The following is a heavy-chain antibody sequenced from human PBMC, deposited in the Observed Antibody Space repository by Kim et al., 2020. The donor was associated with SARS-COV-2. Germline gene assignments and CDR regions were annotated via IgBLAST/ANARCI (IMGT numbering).Heavy chain of an antibody. Sequence: TTSYAASVKGRFTISRDNAKNTLYLQMNSLRAEDTAVYYCARSRGAGFDFWGLGTLVTVSS. CDR3: ARSRGAGFDF. CDR2: TT. J-gene: IGHJ4*02. V-gene: IGHV3-74*01. D-gene: IGHD6-19*01.